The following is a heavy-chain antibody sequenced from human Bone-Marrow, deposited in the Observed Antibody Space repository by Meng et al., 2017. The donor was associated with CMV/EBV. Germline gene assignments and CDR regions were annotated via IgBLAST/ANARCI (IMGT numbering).Heavy chain of an antibody. CDR1: GFTFSSYE. Sequence: GESLKISCAASGFTFSSYEMNWVRQAPGKGLEWVSYISSSGNTIYYADSVKGRFTTSRDNARNSLYLQMSSLRAEDTAVYYCARTTPVTAPGIFDYWGQGTPVTVSS. CDR3: ARTTPVTAPGIFDY. D-gene: IGHD2-2*01. J-gene: IGHJ4*02. V-gene: IGHV3-48*03. CDR2: ISSSGNTI.